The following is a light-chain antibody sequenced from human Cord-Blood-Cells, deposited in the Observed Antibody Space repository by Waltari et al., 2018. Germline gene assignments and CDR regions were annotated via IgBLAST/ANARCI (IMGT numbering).Light chain of an antibody. Sequence: SYVLTQPPSVSVAPGKTATITCGGNNIGSKSVHWYQQKPGQAPVLVIYYDSDRPSGIPERFSGSNSGNTATLTISRVEAGDEADYYCQVWDSSSDQYVFGTGTKVTVL. CDR3: QVWDSSSDQYV. CDR2: YDS. J-gene: IGLJ1*01. V-gene: IGLV3-21*04. CDR1: NIGSKS.